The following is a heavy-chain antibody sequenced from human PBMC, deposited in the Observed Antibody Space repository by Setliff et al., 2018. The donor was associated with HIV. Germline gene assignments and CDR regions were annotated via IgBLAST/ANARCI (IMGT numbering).Heavy chain of an antibody. CDR2: IDQYGSEK. J-gene: IGHJ4*02. V-gene: IGHV3-7*01. CDR1: TFAFSKYW. CDR3: ARTLTGKAPLATIDY. D-gene: IGHD1-20*01. Sequence: PGGSLRLSCAASTFAFSKYWMGWVRQAPGKGLEWVANIDQYGSEKNFVDSVKGRFSISRDNAKNSLFLQMNSLRVEDTAVYYCARTLTGKAPLATIDYWGQGALVTVSS.